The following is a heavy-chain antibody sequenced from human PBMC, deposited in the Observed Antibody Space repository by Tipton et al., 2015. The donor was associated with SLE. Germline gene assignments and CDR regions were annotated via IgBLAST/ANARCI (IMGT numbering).Heavy chain of an antibody. CDR3: ARGLWRSGLDY. V-gene: IGHV1-2*04. J-gene: IGHJ4*02. Sequence: QSGAEVKKPGASVKVSCKASGYTFTSYGISWVRQAPGQGLEWMGWINPNTGDTNYAEKFQGWVTLTGDTSMSTAYMELSRLRSDATAVYYCARGLWRSGLDYWGQGTLVTVSS. CDR1: GYTFTSYG. D-gene: IGHD3-16*01. CDR2: INPNTGDT.